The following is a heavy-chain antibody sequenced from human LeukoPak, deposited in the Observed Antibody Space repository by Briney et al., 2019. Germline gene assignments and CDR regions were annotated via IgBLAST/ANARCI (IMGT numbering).Heavy chain of an antibody. CDR1: GFTFSGYA. CDR2: SGGST. D-gene: IGHD4-17*01. V-gene: IGHV3-23*01. J-gene: IGHJ4*02. Sequence: GGSLRLSCAASGFTFSGYAMSWVRQAPGKGLEWVSGSGGSTYYADSVKGRFTISRDNSKNTLYLQMNNLRAEDTAVYYCAKDRDYGDYDYWGQGALVTVSS. CDR3: AKDRDYGDYDY.